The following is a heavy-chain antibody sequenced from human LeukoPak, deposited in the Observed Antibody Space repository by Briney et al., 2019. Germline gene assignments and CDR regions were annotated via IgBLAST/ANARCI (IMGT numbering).Heavy chain of an antibody. D-gene: IGHD6-13*01. CDR2: ISSSSSYT. CDR1: GFTFSDYY. J-gene: IGHJ4*02. Sequence: GGSLRLSCAASGFTFSDYYMSWIRQAPGKGLEWVLYISSSSSYTNYADSVKGRFTISRDNAKNSLYLQMNSLRAEDTAVYYCARERIAAAGTPFDYWGQGTLVTVSS. V-gene: IGHV3-11*06. CDR3: ARERIAAAGTPFDY.